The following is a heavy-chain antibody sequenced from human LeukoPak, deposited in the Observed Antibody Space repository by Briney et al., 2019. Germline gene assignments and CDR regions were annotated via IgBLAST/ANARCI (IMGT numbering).Heavy chain of an antibody. V-gene: IGHV1-69*01. CDR2: IIPIFGTA. CDR1: GGTFSSYA. J-gene: IGHJ3*02. Sequence: SVKVSCKASGGTFSSYAISWVRQAPGQGLEWMGGIIPIFGTANYAQKFQGRVTITADESTSTAYMELSSLRSDDTAVYYCARGPPLYCSSTSCYTGAFDIWGQGTMVTVSS. CDR3: ARGPPLYCSSTSCYTGAFDI. D-gene: IGHD2-2*02.